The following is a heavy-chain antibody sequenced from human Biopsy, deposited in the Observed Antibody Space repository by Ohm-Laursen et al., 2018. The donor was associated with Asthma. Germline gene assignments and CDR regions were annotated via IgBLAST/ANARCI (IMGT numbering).Heavy chain of an antibody. CDR2: IPQGGAT. J-gene: IGHJ6*02. V-gene: IGHV4-34*01. Sequence: GTLSLTCAYRGSFRGYVWTWIRQPPGKGLEWIGEIPQGGATTFNPSLKSRVTISIDPSKSQLSLRLTSMTAADTAVYYCANGPQWSGLDVWGQGTTVTVSS. CDR3: ANGPQWSGLDV. D-gene: IGHD2-8*01. CDR1: RGSFRGYV.